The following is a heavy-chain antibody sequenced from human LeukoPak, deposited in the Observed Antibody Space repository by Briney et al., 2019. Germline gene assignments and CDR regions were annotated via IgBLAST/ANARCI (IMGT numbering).Heavy chain of an antibody. CDR2: IYHSGST. D-gene: IGHD1-26*01. J-gene: IGHJ4*02. Sequence: SETLSLTCAVYGGSFSGYYWSWIRQPPGKGLEWIGSIYHSGSTYYNPSLKSRVTISVDTSKNQSSLKLSSVTAADTAVYYCARAPIVGATFDYWGQGTLVTVSS. CDR3: ARAPIVGATFDY. V-gene: IGHV4-34*01. CDR1: GGSFSGYY.